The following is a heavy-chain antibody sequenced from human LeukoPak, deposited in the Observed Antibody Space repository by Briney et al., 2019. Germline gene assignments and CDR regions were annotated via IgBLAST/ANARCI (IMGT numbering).Heavy chain of an antibody. CDR3: ARAPFDIVVVPAATHYYYYYGMDV. V-gene: IGHV4-39*07. J-gene: IGHJ6*02. D-gene: IGHD2-2*01. Sequence: SETLSLTCTVSGGSIRSSSYYWGWIRQPPGKGLEWIGSIYYSGSTYYSPSLKSRVTISVDTSKNQFSLKLSSVTAADTAVYYCARAPFDIVVVPAATHYYYYYGMDVWGQGTTVTVSS. CDR1: GGSIRSSSYY. CDR2: IYYSGST.